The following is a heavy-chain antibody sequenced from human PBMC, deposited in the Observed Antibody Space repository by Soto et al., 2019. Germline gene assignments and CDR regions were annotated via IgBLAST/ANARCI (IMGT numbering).Heavy chain of an antibody. CDR1: GGTFGTYG. D-gene: IGHD3-16*01. J-gene: IGHJ6*02. V-gene: IGHV1-69*13. Sequence: SVKVSCKASGGTFGTYGISWVRQAPGQGLEWMGGIIPFFGTPDYAENLQGRVTITADESTSTAYMELSSLRSGDTAVYYCARANQAAVITHYYDAMVVWGQGTTVTVSS. CDR2: IIPFFGTP. CDR3: ARANQAAVITHYYDAMVV.